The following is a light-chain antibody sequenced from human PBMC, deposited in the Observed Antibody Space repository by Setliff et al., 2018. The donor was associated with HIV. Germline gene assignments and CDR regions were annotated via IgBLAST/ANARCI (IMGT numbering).Light chain of an antibody. CDR1: QSISRF. V-gene: IGKV1-39*01. J-gene: IGKJ3*01. CDR2: AAS. CDR3: QQSYITLFT. Sequence: DIQMTQSPSSLSASVGDRVTITCRASQSISRFLNWYQQKPGKAPKLLIFAASSLQSGVPSRFSGSGSGTDFTLTISSLQPEDFATYYCQQSYITLFTFGPGTKVDIK.